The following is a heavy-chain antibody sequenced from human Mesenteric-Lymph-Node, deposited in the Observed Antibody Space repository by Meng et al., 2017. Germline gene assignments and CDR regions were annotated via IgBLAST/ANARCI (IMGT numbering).Heavy chain of an antibody. CDR2: TSSTGNTI. CDR1: GFTFSSYE. Sequence: GGSLRLSCLGSGFTFSSYEMNWVRQAPGKGLDWISYTSSTGNTILYADSVKGRFTISRDNAKNSLYLQMSGLRAEDTAVYYCARDRLSRGILVASTNDVDALDVWGQGTMVTVSS. V-gene: IGHV3-48*03. CDR3: ARDRLSRGILVASTNDVDALDV. D-gene: IGHD1-26*01. J-gene: IGHJ3*01.